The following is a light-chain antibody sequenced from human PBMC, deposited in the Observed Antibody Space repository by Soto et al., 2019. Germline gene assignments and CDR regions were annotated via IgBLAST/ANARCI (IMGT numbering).Light chain of an antibody. CDR2: LGS. CDR1: QSLLHSNGYNY. CDR3: MQALQTPFT. J-gene: IGKJ3*01. Sequence: DIVITQSPLYLPVTPGEPASISCRSSQSLLHSNGYNYLDWYLQKPGQSPQLLIYLGSNRSSGVPDRFSGSGSGTDCTLTISRVEAEDVGVYYCMQALQTPFTFGPGTKVDIK. V-gene: IGKV2-28*01.